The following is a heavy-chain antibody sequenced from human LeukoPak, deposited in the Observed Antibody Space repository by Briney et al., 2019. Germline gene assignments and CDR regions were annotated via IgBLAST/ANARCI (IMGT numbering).Heavy chain of an antibody. Sequence: PGGSLRLSCAASGFPFSNYAMSWVRQAPGKGLDWVSAIGSDGSTYYADSVKGRFTISRDNSKNTLYLQMNSLRGEDTAVYYCAKGRETSSWYYFDYWGQGTLVTVPS. CDR1: GFPFSNYA. V-gene: IGHV3-23*01. CDR2: IGSDGST. D-gene: IGHD6-13*01. CDR3: AKGRETSSWYYFDY. J-gene: IGHJ4*02.